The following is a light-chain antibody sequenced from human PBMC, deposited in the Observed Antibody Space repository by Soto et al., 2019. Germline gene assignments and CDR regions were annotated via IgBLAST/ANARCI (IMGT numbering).Light chain of an antibody. CDR1: QSVRSN. CDR3: QQYSNWPPIT. Sequence: EILLTQSPGTLSLSPGERSTLSCRAIQSVRSNLAWYQQKPGQSPRLLIYDTSTRATGIPARFSGSGSGTEFTLTISSLQSEDFAVYYCQQYSNWPPITFGQGTRLENK. J-gene: IGKJ5*01. V-gene: IGKV3-15*01. CDR2: DTS.